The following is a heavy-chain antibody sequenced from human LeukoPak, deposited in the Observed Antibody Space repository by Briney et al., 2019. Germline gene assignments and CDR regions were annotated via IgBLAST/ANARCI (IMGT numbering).Heavy chain of an antibody. Sequence: GGSLRLSCAASRFTFSSYSMNWVRQAPGKGLEWVANIKQDGGEKYYVESVKGRFTISRDNVKNSLYLQMNSLRVEDTAVYYCARARGGYDLDYWGQGTLVTVSS. CDR1: RFTFSSYS. V-gene: IGHV3-7*01. J-gene: IGHJ4*02. CDR2: IKQDGGEK. D-gene: IGHD5-12*01. CDR3: ARARGGYDLDY.